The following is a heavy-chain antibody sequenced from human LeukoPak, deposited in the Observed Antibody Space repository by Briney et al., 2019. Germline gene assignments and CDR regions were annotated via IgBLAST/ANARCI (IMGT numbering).Heavy chain of an antibody. J-gene: IGHJ6*02. CDR1: GGSFSGYY. D-gene: IGHD2-15*01. CDR2: INHSGST. CDR3: ARGPDCSGGSRYYPSYYYGMDV. Sequence: PSETLSLTCAVYGGSFSGYYWSWIRQPPGKGLEWIGEINHSGSTNYNPSLKSRVTISVDTSKNQFSLKLSSVTAADTAVYYCARGPDCSGGSRYYPSYYYGMDVWGQGTTVTVSS. V-gene: IGHV4-34*01.